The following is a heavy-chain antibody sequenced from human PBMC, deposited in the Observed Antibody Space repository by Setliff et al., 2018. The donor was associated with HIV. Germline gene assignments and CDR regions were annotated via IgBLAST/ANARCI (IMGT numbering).Heavy chain of an antibody. V-gene: IGHV1-69*13. CDR2: IIPIFGTA. Sequence: ASVKVSCKASGGTFSSYAISWVRQAPGQGLEWMGGIIPIFGTANYAQKFQGRVTITADESTSIAHMELSSLRSVDTAMYYCATVFYYDSESFSLDYWGQGTLVTVSS. CDR3: ATVFYYDSESFSLDY. J-gene: IGHJ4*02. CDR1: GGTFSSYA. D-gene: IGHD3-10*01.